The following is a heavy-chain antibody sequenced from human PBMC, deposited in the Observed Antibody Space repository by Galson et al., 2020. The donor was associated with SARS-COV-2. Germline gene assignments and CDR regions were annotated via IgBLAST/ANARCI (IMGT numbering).Heavy chain of an antibody. CDR1: GYTFTSYG. CDR3: ARDLTGFYCTGGVCYTRVCDY. J-gene: IGHJ4*02. Sequence: ASVKVSCKASGYTFTSYGISWVRQAPGQGLEWMGWISAYNGNTNYAQKLQGRVTMTTDTSTSTAYMELRSLRSDDTAVYYCARDLTGFYCTGGVCYTRVCDYWGQGTLVTVSS. V-gene: IGHV1-18*01. CDR2: ISAYNGNT. D-gene: IGHD2-8*02.